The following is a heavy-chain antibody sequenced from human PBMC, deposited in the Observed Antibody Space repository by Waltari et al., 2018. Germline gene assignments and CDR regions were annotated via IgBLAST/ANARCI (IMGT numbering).Heavy chain of an antibody. CDR2: IYASGST. V-gene: IGHV4-4*07. Sequence: QVQLQESGPGLVKPSETLSLTCPVSGGSISSNSWSWIRQPAGKGLEWIGRIYASGSTDYNPSLKSRVTMSVDTSSNQVSLKLSSVTAADTAVYYCARDSVVAAGRSWGQGTLVTVSS. CDR1: GGSISSNS. J-gene: IGHJ5*02. CDR3: ARDSVVAAGRS. D-gene: IGHD2-15*01.